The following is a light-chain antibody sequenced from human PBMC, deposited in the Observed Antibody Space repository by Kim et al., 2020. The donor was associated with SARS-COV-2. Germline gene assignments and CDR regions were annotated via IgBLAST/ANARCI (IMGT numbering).Light chain of an antibody. CDR3: CTRVITGEQWI. Sequence: SSELPQYPAMSVALGQTVRITCQGDSFTKYVVSWYQQKAGQAPLLVFFGKDSRPSGIPVRFSGSWSGNTASLTITGAQAEDEADYYCCTRVITGEQWIFGGGTKLTVL. J-gene: IGLJ2*01. CDR1: SFTKYV. V-gene: IGLV3-19*01. CDR2: GKD.